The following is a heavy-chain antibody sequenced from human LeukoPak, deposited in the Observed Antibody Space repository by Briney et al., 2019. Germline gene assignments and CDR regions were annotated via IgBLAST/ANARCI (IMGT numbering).Heavy chain of an antibody. CDR2: INPNSGGT. D-gene: IGHD2-15*01. CDR3: ARELLTGVATLTDCD. V-gene: IGHV1-2*02. Sequence: WASVKVSCKASGYTFTGYYMHWVRQAPGQGLEWMGWINPNSGGTNYAQKFQGRVTMTRDTSISTAYMELSRLRSDDTAVYYCARELLTGVATLTDCDWGQGTLVTVSS. J-gene: IGHJ4*02. CDR1: GYTFTGYY.